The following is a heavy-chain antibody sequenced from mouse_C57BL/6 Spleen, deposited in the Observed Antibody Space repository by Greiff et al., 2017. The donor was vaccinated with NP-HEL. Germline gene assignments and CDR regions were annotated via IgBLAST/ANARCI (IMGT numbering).Heavy chain of an antibody. J-gene: IGHJ1*03. D-gene: IGHD4-1*01. V-gene: IGHV1-4*01. Sequence: QVQLKESGAELARPGASVKMSCKASGYTFTSYTMHWVKQRPGQGLEWIGYINPSSGYTKYNQKFKDKATLTADKSSSTAYMQLSSLTSEDSAVYYCARRGTGTDWYFDVWGTGTTVTVSS. CDR3: ARRGTGTDWYFDV. CDR2: INPSSGYT. CDR1: GYTFTSYT.